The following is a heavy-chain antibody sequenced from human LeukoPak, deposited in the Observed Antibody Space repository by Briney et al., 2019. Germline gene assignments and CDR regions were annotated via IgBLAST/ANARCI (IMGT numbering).Heavy chain of an antibody. V-gene: IGHV3-7*05. D-gene: IGHD5-24*01. CDR3: ARASKPWLQLT. CDR2: IKKDGSEK. CDR1: GFTFSNYW. J-gene: IGHJ5*02. Sequence: PPGSLTLSCAASGFTFSNYWMIWVRQAQGKGLEWVGNIKKDGSEKRYADSVRGRFTISRDNAQTPIYLQMNSLRAEDTAVYYCARASKPWLQLTWGQGTLVTVSS.